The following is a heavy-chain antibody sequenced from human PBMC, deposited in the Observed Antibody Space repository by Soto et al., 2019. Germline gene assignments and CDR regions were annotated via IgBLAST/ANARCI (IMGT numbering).Heavy chain of an antibody. CDR1: GFPFSNAW. CDR2: ISGSGIST. J-gene: IGHJ2*01. V-gene: IGHV3-23*01. Sequence: PGGSLRLSCAASGFPFSNAWMSWVRPAPGKGLEWVSGISGSGISTHYADSVKGRFTVSRDNSKNTLYLQMNSLRAEDTAVYNCAKEPVGPDWYFDLWGRGTLVTVS. CDR3: AKEPVGPDWYFDL.